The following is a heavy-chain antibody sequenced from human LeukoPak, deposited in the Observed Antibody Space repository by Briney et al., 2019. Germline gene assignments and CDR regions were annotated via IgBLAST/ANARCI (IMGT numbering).Heavy chain of an antibody. V-gene: IGHV5-51*01. D-gene: IGHD6-13*01. Sequence: GESLEISWEASGSIFTSYLIGWVRQLAGKVLEWMGIIYPGDSDTRYSPSLQGRVTISADNSISTSYLEWSSLKASDTAIYYCARQGAAGKYYYYYMDVWGKGTTVTVSS. CDR2: IYPGDSDT. CDR1: GSIFTSYL. CDR3: ARQGAAGKYYYYYMDV. J-gene: IGHJ6*03.